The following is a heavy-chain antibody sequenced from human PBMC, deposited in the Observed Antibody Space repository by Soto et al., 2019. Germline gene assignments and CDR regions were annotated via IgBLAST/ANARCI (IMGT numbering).Heavy chain of an antibody. CDR1: GGSIISYY. CDR2: IYTSGST. V-gene: IGHV4-4*07. D-gene: IGHD3-10*01. CDR3: ARGRYGSGSYYNDL. J-gene: IGHJ5*02. Sequence: SETLSLTCTFAGGSIISYYWSWIRQPAGKGLEWIGRIYTSGSTNYNPSLKSRVTMSVDTSKNQFSLKLSSVTAADTAVYYCARGRYGSGSYYNDLWGQGTLVTVSS.